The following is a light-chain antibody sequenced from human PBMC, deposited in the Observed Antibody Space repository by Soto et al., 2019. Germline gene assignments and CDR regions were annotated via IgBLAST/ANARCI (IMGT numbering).Light chain of an antibody. CDR3: HHRVNGIT. CDR2: DAS. Sequence: EIVLTQSPSTLSLSXGXGXXLXCRASQSVSSYLAWYQQKPGQAPRLLIYDASSRATGIPARFSGSGSGTDFTLTISSLEPDDFAVDYCHHRVNGITSSQGTRLAIK. CDR1: QSVSSY. J-gene: IGKJ5*01. V-gene: IGKV3-11*01.